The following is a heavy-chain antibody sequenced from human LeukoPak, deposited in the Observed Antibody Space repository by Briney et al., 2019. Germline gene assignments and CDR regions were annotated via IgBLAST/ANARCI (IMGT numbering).Heavy chain of an antibody. CDR3: AKGSFFYYYMDV. Sequence: GGSLRLSCAASGFTFNTYGMHWVRQAPGKGLEWVAVISYDGSNKYYADSVKGRFTISRDNAKNTLYLQMNSLRAEDTAVYYCAKGSFFYYYMDVWGTGTTVIVSS. CDR1: GFTFNTYG. J-gene: IGHJ6*03. CDR2: ISYDGSNK. V-gene: IGHV3-30*18.